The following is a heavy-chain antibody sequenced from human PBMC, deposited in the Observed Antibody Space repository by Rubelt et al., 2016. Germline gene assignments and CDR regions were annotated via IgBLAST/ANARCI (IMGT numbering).Heavy chain of an antibody. CDR2: INTKTGNP. CDR1: GYTFSSYA. V-gene: IGHV7-4-1*04. CDR3: ARDIVVVPERSYGMDV. Sequence: QVQLVQSGSELKKPGASVKVSCKASGYTFSSYAMSWVRQAPGQGLEWMGWINTKTGNPTYAQGFTGRFVFSLDTYVNMAYLQNSSLKAEDTAMYYCARDIVVVPERSYGMDVWGQGTTVTVSS. J-gene: IGHJ6*02. D-gene: IGHD2-2*01.